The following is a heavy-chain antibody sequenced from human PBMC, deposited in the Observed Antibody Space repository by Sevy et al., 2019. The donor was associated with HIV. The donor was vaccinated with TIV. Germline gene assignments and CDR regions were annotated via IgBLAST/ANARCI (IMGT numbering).Heavy chain of an antibody. CDR1: GFTFNSYW. Sequence: GGSLRLSCAASGFTFNSYWMSWVRQAPGKGLEWVANVKQDGSEKYYVDSVRGRFSISRDNAKNSLYLQMNSLRAEDTAVYYCARVESHRVYDYYYGMDVWGQGTTVTVSS. J-gene: IGHJ6*02. CDR2: VKQDGSEK. CDR3: ARVESHRVYDYYYGMDV. V-gene: IGHV3-7*01.